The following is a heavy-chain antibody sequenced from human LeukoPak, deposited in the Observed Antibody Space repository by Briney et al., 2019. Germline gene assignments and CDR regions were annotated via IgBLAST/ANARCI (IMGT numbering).Heavy chain of an antibody. D-gene: IGHD5-24*01. CDR3: ASDRRDGYNSDAFDI. CDR2: ISYDGSNK. Sequence: GGSLRLSCAASGFTFSSYAMHWVRQAPGKGLEWVAVISYDGSNKYYADSVKGRFTISRDNSKNTLYLQMNSLRAEDTAVYYCASDRRDGYNSDAFDIWGQGTMVTVSS. J-gene: IGHJ3*02. V-gene: IGHV3-30-3*01. CDR1: GFTFSSYA.